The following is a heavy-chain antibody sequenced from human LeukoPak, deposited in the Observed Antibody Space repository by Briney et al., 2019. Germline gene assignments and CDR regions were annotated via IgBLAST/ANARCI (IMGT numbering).Heavy chain of an antibody. Sequence: GEALKISCKGSGYSFTSYWIGWVRQMPGKGLECMGMIYPGDSDTRYSPSFQGQVTISADKSITTAYLQWSSLKASDTAMYYCVRMTTVTTSDYWGQGTLVTVSS. J-gene: IGHJ4*02. CDR3: VRMTTVTTSDY. CDR2: IYPGDSDT. V-gene: IGHV5-51*01. CDR1: GYSFTSYW. D-gene: IGHD4-17*01.